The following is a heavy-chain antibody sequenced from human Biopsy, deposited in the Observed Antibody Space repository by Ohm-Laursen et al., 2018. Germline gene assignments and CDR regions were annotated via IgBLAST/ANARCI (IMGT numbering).Heavy chain of an antibody. J-gene: IGHJ4*02. CDR2: IYWDDKK. V-gene: IGHV2-5*02. Sequence: PPTPTPTFTFSWFSLPPSGGGGSWVRPPPGKAPEWLALIYWDDKKYYSPSLESRLTITKDTSKNQVVLTMTDMEPVDTATFYCVQRVSPGPFNYWGQGTLVTVSS. CDR3: VQRVSPGPFNY. CDR1: WFSLPPSGGG.